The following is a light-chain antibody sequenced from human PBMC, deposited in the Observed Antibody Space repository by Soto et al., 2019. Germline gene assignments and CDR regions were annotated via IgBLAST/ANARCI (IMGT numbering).Light chain of an antibody. CDR2: SNN. V-gene: IGLV1-44*01. Sequence: QSVLTQPPSASGTTGQRVTISCSGSSSNIGSNTVNWYQHLPGTAPKLLIYSNNQRPSGVPDRFSGSKSGTTASLAISGLQSEDEADYCCAAWDDSLNGVVFGGGTKLTVL. CDR1: SSNIGSNT. J-gene: IGLJ3*02. CDR3: AAWDDSLNGVV.